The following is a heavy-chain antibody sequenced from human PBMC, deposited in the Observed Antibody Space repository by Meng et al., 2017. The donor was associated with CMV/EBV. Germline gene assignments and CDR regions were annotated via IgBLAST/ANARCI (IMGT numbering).Heavy chain of an antibody. CDR1: GFSLSSSGVG. CDR3: AHSQRGYSGPVDFDY. Sequence: IHLMQSSTPPLNPPQTPTLHCTFLGFSLSSSGVGVGWTRQPPGKALEWLALIYWDDDKRYSPSLKSRLTITKDTSKNQVVLTMTNMDPVDTATYYCAHSQRGYSGPVDFDYWGQGTLVTVSS. J-gene: IGHJ4*02. CDR2: IYWDDDK. D-gene: IGHD5-12*01. V-gene: IGHV2-5*02.